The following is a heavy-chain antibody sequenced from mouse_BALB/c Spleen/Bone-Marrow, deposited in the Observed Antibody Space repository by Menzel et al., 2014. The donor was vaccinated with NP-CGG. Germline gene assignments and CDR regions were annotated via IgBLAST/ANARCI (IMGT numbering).Heavy chain of an antibody. CDR2: IRNKANGYTT. V-gene: IGHV7-3*02. J-gene: IGHJ4*01. Sequence: EVQLVESGGGLVQPGGSLRLSCATSGFTFTDYYMSWVRQPPGKALEWLGFIRNKANGYTTEYSASVKGRFTISRDNSQSILYHQMNTLRAEDSATYYCARDDYYAMDYWGQGTSVTVSS. CDR3: ARDDYYAMDY. CDR1: GFTFTDYY.